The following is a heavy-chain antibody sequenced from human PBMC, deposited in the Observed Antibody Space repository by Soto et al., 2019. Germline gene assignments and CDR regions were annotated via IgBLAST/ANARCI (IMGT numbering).Heavy chain of an antibody. J-gene: IGHJ5*01. CDR3: ARQLPADIRLGWFNS. CDR1: GGSISRSTYY. Sequence: SETLSLTCTVSGGSISRSTYYWGWIRQPPGKGLEWIGSIYYSGSTYYRPSLKSRVTISVDTSKNQFSLKLSSVTAADTAVYYCARQLPADIRLGWFNSWGQGTLVTVSS. CDR2: IYYSGST. D-gene: IGHD2-2*02. V-gene: IGHV4-39*01.